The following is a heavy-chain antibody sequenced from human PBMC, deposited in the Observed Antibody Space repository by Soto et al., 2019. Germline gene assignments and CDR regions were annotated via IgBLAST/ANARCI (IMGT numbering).Heavy chain of an antibody. D-gene: IGHD2-15*01. V-gene: IGHV5-51*01. Sequence: GESLKISCKGSGYSFTSYWIGWVRQMPGKGLEWMGIIYPGDSDTRYSPSFQGQVTISADKSISTAYLQWSSLKASDTATYYCARHNPGYGPISRPIDYWGQGTLVTVSS. CDR3: ARHNPGYGPISRPIDY. CDR2: IYPGDSDT. J-gene: IGHJ4*02. CDR1: GYSFTSYW.